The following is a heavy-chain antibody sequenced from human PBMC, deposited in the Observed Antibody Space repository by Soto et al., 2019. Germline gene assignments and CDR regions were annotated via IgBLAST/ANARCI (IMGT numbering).Heavy chain of an antibody. CDR2: INPNGGST. V-gene: IGHV1-46*01. CDR1: GYTFTNYH. J-gene: IGHJ4*02. Sequence: QVQVVQSGAEVKKSGASVKVSCKTSGYTFTNYHVHWVRQAPGQGLEWMGAINPNGGSTTYAQHLQGRVTMTSDSSTSTVYMEMGSLRSDDSAVYYCALPKNTLGWYNFWGQGTLVTVS. CDR3: ALPKNTLGWYNF. D-gene: IGHD6-19*01.